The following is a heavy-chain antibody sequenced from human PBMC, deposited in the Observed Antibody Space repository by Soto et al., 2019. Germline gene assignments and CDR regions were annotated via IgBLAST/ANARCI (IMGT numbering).Heavy chain of an antibody. J-gene: IGHJ6*02. CDR2: INSYNGNT. CDR3: ARGAAKDYYYYVMDV. CDR1: GYTFASFG. Sequence: GASVKVSCKASGYTFASFGISWVRQAPGQGLEWMGWINSYNGNTNYAQKFQGRVTMTTDTSTSTAYMELRSLRSDDTAVYYCARGAAKDYYYYVMDVWGQGTTVTVSS. D-gene: IGHD6-13*01. V-gene: IGHV1-18*01.